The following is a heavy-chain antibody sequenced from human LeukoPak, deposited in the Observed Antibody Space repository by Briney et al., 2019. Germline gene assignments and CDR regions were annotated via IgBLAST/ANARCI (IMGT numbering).Heavy chain of an antibody. D-gene: IGHD3-10*01. Sequence: SETLSLTCTVSGGSISSSSYYWGWNRQPPGKGLEWIGSIYYSGSTYYNPSLKSRVTISVDTSKNQFSLKLSSVTAADTAVYYCARRRGSMVRGPYYFDYWGQGTLVTVSS. V-gene: IGHV4-39*01. CDR2: IYYSGST. CDR1: GGSISSSSYY. CDR3: ARRRGSMVRGPYYFDY. J-gene: IGHJ4*02.